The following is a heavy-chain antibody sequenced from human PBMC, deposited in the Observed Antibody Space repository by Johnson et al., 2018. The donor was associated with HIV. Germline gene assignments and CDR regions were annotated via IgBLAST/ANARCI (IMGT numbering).Heavy chain of an antibody. V-gene: IGHV3-7*03. D-gene: IGHD4-17*01. Sequence: VKLVESGGGVVQPGGSLRLSCAASGFTFDDYGMRWVRQAPGKGLEWVANIKQDGSEKYYVDYVKGRFTISRDNAKNSLYLQMNSLRAEDTAVYYWARDHPGRSHAFDIWGQGTMVTISS. CDR2: IKQDGSEK. CDR1: GFTFDDYG. J-gene: IGHJ3*02. CDR3: ARDHPGRSHAFDI.